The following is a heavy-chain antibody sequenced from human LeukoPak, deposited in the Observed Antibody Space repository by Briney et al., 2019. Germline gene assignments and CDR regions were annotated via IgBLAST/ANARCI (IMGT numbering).Heavy chain of an antibody. CDR3: ARCRPRLTQDNWFDP. CDR1: GFTFSSYE. CDR2: ISSSGSTI. Sequence: GGTLRLSCAASGFTFSSYERNWLRQAPGKGLEGGSYISSSGSTIYYADSVKGRFTISRDNAKNSVYLKMNSLRAESTAVYYCARCRPRLTQDNWFDPWGQGTLVTVSS. V-gene: IGHV3-48*03. J-gene: IGHJ5*02. D-gene: IGHD2-21*02.